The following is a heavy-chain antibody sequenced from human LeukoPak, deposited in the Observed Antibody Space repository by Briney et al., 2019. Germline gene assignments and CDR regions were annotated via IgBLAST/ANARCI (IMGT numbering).Heavy chain of an antibody. J-gene: IGHJ6*03. CDR2: ISYDGSNK. Sequence: GGSLRLSCAASGFTFSSYAMHWVRQAPGKGLEWVAVISYDGSNKYYADSVKGRFTISRDNSKNTLYLQMNSLRAEDTAVYYCARSYYYHYYMDVWGKGTTVTVSS. V-gene: IGHV3-30-3*01. CDR3: ARSYYYHYYMDV. CDR1: GFTFSSYA.